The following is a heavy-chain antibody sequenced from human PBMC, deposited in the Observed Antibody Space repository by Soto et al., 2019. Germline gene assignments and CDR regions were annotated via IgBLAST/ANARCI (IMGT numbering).Heavy chain of an antibody. CDR3: ARGTPVVVVPLDAFDI. CDR2: IYYSGST. CDR1: GGPISSGGYY. Sequence: SETLSLTCTVSGGPISSGGYYWSWIRQHPGKGLEWIGYIYYSGSTYYNPSLKSRVTISVDTSKNQFSLKLSSVTAADTAVYYCARGTPVVVVPLDAFDIWGQGTMVTVSS. D-gene: IGHD2-15*01. V-gene: IGHV4-31*03. J-gene: IGHJ3*02.